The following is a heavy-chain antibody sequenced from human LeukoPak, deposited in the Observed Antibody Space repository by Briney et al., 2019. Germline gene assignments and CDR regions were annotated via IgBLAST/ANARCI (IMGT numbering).Heavy chain of an antibody. CDR1: GFTFSGHA. V-gene: IGHV3-23*01. CDR2: ISGGGGST. D-gene: IGHD6-19*01. CDR3: ARDVSSGWYRFSY. Sequence: PGGSLRLSCAASGFTFSGHAMSSVRQAPGKGLEWVSAISGGGGSTYYADSVKGRFTISRDNSKNTLYLQMNSLRAEDTAVYYCARDVSSGWYRFSYWGQGTLVTVSS. J-gene: IGHJ4*02.